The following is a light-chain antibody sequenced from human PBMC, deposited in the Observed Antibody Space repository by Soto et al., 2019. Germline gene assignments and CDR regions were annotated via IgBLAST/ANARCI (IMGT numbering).Light chain of an antibody. CDR3: QKYNTAPLI. CDR1: QGIAPY. Sequence: DVQMTHSPSSLSAFVGDRVTITCRASQGIAPYLAWFQQKPGKVPKLLIYATSTLQSGVPSRFSGSGSGTDFTLTISSLQPEDVATYYCQKYNTAPLIFGGGTKGDIK. J-gene: IGKJ4*01. V-gene: IGKV1-27*01. CDR2: ATS.